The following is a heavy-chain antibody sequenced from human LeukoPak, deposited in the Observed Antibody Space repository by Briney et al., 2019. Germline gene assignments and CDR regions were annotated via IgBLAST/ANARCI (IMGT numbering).Heavy chain of an antibody. V-gene: IGHV3-7*01. J-gene: IGHJ4*02. CDR2: IKQDGSEN. CDR3: SRDASGYGLYFDC. Sequence: GGSLRLSCAASRFTLCNDWMSCGLEAPGNRLEWLANIKQDGSENYYVESLKGLFTISRDNAKNSLCLQINCLRTLCTPLYYCSRDASGYGLYFDCWAKGILVSVSS. CDR1: RFTLCNDW. D-gene: IGHD5-12*01.